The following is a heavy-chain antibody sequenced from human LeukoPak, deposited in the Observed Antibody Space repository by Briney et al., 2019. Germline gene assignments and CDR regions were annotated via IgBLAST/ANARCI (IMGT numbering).Heavy chain of an antibody. V-gene: IGHV3-33*01. D-gene: IGHD6-19*01. CDR3: ARDVLAVAGNSFDY. CDR2: IWYDGSNK. CDR1: GFTFSSYG. J-gene: IGHJ4*02. Sequence: SGGSLRLSCAASGFTFSSYGMHWVRQAPGKGLEWVAVIWYDGSNKYYADSVKGRFTISRDNSKNTLYLQMNSLRAEDTAVYYCARDVLAVAGNSFDYWGQGTLVTVSS.